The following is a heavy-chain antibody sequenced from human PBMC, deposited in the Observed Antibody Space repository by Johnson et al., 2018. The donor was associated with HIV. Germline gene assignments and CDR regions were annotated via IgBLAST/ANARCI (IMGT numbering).Heavy chain of an antibody. CDR1: GFTFKIYA. V-gene: IGHV3-20*04. D-gene: IGHD3-16*01. CDR3: ARQGGWAFDI. J-gene: IGHJ3*02. CDR2: IKWNGDTT. Sequence: MLLVESGGGVVQPGTSLRLSCAASGFTFKIYAMHWVRQAPGKGLEWVSGIKWNGDTTSYVDSLKGRFTISRDNAKNSLYLQMNSLRAEDTALYYCARQGGWAFDIWGQGTMVTVSS.